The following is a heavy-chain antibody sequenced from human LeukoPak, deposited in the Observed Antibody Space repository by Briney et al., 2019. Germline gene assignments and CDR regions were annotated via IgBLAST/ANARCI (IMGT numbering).Heavy chain of an antibody. Sequence: PSETLSLTCAVSGGSISSNNWWGWVRQPPGKGLEWIGEIYHSGSPNYNPSLKSRVTISVDKPRNHFSLNLSSVTAADTAVHYCARVNINNWHSCDYWGQGTLVTVSS. J-gene: IGHJ4*02. V-gene: IGHV4-4*02. D-gene: IGHD1-1*01. CDR1: GGSISSNNW. CDR2: IYHSGSP. CDR3: ARVNINNWHSCDY.